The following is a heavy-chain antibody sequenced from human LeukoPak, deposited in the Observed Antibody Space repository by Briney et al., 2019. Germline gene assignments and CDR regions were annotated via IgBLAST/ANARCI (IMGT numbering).Heavy chain of an antibody. CDR3: AKGETVTTAPFDY. CDR1: GFTFSSYA. J-gene: IGHJ4*02. D-gene: IGHD4-17*01. CDR2: ISGSGGST. V-gene: IGHV3-23*01. Sequence: GGSLRLSCAASGFTFSSYAMSWVRQAPGKGLEWVLAISGSGGSTYYADSVKGRFTISRDNSKNTLYLQMNSLRAEDTAVYYCAKGETVTTAPFDYWGQGTLVTVSS.